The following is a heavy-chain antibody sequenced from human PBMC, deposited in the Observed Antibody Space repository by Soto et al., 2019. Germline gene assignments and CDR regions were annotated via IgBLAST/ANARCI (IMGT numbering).Heavy chain of an antibody. CDR2: INPNTGAT. CDR3: ARIPYYYDSGNTDYF. D-gene: IGHD3-22*01. CDR1: GHPFLDFY. J-gene: IGHJ4*02. Sequence: QVQLVQSGAEVRKPGASVRVSCSPSGHPFLDFYVHWVRQAPGKGLEWLGWINPNTGATNYAQKFEGRVTVTRDMSINTAYMELSRLTSDDTAVYYCARIPYYYDSGNTDYFWGQGTLVNVSS. V-gene: IGHV1-2*02.